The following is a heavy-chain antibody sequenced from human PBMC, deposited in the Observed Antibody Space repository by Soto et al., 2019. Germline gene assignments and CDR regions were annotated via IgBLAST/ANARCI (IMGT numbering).Heavy chain of an antibody. J-gene: IGHJ3*02. D-gene: IGHD6-19*01. V-gene: IGHV3-33*06. Sequence: GGSLRLSCAASGFSFSTYGMHWVRQAPGKGLEWVAGTWYDGIDKYYADSVRGRFTISRDNSEKTLYLQMSSLRADDTAIYYCAKDLSGSVDGFDIWGQGTKVTVSS. CDR1: GFSFSTYG. CDR3: AKDLSGSVDGFDI. CDR2: TWYDGIDK.